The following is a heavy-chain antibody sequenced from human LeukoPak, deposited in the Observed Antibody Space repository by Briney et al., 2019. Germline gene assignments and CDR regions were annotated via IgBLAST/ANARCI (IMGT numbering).Heavy chain of an antibody. D-gene: IGHD1-26*01. CDR3: ATRIRYSGSLTPNYYFDY. Sequence: SVKVSCKASGGTFSSYAISWVRQAPGQGLEWMGRIIPILGIANYAQKSQGRVTITADKSTSTAYMELSSLRSEDTAVYYCATRIRYSGSLTPNYYFDYWGQGTLVTVSS. V-gene: IGHV1-69*04. CDR1: GGTFSSYA. CDR2: IIPILGIA. J-gene: IGHJ4*02.